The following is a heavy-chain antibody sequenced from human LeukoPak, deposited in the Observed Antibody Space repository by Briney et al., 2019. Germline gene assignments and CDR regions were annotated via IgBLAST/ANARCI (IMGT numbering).Heavy chain of an antibody. CDR3: ARRGDYYCSGGSCPDFDY. CDR2: VSAYNGNT. J-gene: IGHJ4*02. D-gene: IGHD2-15*01. CDR1: GYTFTSYG. Sequence: ASVKVSCKASGYTFTSYGISWVRQAPGQGLEWMGWVSAYNGNTNYAQKLQGRVTMTTDTFTSTAYMELRSLRSDDTAVYYCARRGDYYCSGGSCPDFDYWGQGTLVTVSS. V-gene: IGHV1-18*01.